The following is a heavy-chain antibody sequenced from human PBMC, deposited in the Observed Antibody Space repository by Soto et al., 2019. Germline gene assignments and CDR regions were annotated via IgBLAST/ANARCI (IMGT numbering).Heavy chain of an antibody. CDR3: ATTRGGPWSRSICLSGIVDGMDV. CDR1: GFTISNYG. CDR2: ISYDGTIT. D-gene: IGHD2-2*01. J-gene: IGHJ6*02. Sequence: QVQLVESGGGVVQPGRSLRLSCAASGFTISNYGMHWVRQAPGKGLEWVAVISYDGTITYYADSVKGRFTISRDNSKNTVYLQMNSLRTDDTAVYYCATTRGGPWSRSICLSGIVDGMDVWGQGTTVTVS. V-gene: IGHV3-30-3*01.